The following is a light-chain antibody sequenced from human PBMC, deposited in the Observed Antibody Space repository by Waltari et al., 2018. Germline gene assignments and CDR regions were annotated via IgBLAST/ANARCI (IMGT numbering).Light chain of an antibody. V-gene: IGKV3-11*01. CDR1: RSVGGL. CDR3: QQRSAWPLT. CDR2: DAF. Sequence: EIVLTQSPATLSLSPGERATLSCRASRSVGGLLAWYQQTPGQPPRLLIYDAFNRATGVAARCSGSGSGTDFTLTISSLEPEDFAVYYCQQRSAWPLTFGGGTRVDIK. J-gene: IGKJ4*01.